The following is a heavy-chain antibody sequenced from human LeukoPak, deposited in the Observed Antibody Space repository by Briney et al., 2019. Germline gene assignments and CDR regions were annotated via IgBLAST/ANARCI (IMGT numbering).Heavy chain of an antibody. V-gene: IGHV3-7*03. Sequence: PGGSLRLSCAASGFTFSSYWMSWVRQAPGKGLEWVANIKQDGSEKYYVDSVKGRFTISRDNAKNSLYLQMNSLRAEDTAVYYCAREEVLWFGELFYDCWGQGTLVTVSS. D-gene: IGHD3-10*01. J-gene: IGHJ4*02. CDR1: GFTFSSYW. CDR3: AREEVLWFGELFYDC. CDR2: IKQDGSEK.